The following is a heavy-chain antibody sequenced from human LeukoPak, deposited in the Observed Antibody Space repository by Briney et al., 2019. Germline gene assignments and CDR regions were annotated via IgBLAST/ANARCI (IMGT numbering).Heavy chain of an antibody. J-gene: IGHJ4*02. V-gene: IGHV3-23*01. CDR1: GFTFSSYA. D-gene: IGHD2-21*01. Sequence: GGSLRLSCAASGFTFSSYAMSWVRQAPGKGLEWVSAISGSGGSTYYADSVKGRFTISRDNSKNTLYLKMNSLRAEDTAVYYCAKFLPTHIVVANYYFDYWGQGTLVTVSS. CDR2: ISGSGGST. CDR3: AKFLPTHIVVANYYFDY.